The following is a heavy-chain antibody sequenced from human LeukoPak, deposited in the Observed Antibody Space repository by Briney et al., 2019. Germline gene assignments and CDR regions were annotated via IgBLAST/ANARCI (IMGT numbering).Heavy chain of an antibody. Sequence: SETLSLTCAVYGGSFSGYYWSWIRQPPGKGLEWIGEINHSGSTNYNPSLKSRVTISVDTSKNQFSLKLSSVTAADTAVYHCARGIVVAAKFYFDYWGQGTLVTVSS. CDR3: ARGIVVAAKFYFDY. V-gene: IGHV4-34*01. J-gene: IGHJ4*02. D-gene: IGHD2-15*01. CDR2: INHSGST. CDR1: GGSFSGYY.